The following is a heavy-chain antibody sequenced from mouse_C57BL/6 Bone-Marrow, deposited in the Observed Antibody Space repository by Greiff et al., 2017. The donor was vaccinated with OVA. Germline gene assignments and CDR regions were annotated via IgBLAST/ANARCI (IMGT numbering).Heavy chain of an antibody. Sequence: EVQRVESGGDLVKPGGSLKLSCAASGFTFSSYGMSWVRQTPDKRLEWVATISSGGSYTYYPDSVKGRFTISRDNAKNTLYLQMSSLKSEDTAMYYCARRGSNYVIAYWGQGTLVTVSA. CDR1: GFTFSSYG. J-gene: IGHJ3*01. CDR2: ISSGGSYT. CDR3: ARRGSNYVIAY. V-gene: IGHV5-6*01. D-gene: IGHD2-5*01.